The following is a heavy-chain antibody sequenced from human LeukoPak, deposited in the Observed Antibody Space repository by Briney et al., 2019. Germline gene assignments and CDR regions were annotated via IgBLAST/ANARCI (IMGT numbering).Heavy chain of an antibody. CDR3: ARDHGFGEYQDY. Sequence: TGGSLRLSCAASGFTFSIYWMHWVRQAPGKGLEWVSFISSSSSYIYYADSVQGRFTISRDNAKNSLYLQMNSLRAEDTAVYYCARDHGFGEYQDYWGQGTLVTVSS. CDR2: ISSSSSYI. CDR1: GFTFSIYW. J-gene: IGHJ4*02. V-gene: IGHV3-21*01. D-gene: IGHD3-10*01.